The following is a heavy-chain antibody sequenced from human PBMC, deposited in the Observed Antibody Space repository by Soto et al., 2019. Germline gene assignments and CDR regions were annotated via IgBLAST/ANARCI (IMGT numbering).Heavy chain of an antibody. J-gene: IGHJ6*02. Sequence: QVQLVQSGAEVKKPGASVKVSCKASGYTFTSYDINWVRQATGQGLEWMGWMNPNSGNTGYAQKFQGRVTMTRNSSISTAYRELSSLRSEDTAVYYCASPVSLGGYYYYGMDVWGQGTTVTVSS. CDR2: MNPNSGNT. CDR3: ASPVSLGGYYYYGMDV. CDR1: GYTFTSYD. V-gene: IGHV1-8*01. D-gene: IGHD3-16*01.